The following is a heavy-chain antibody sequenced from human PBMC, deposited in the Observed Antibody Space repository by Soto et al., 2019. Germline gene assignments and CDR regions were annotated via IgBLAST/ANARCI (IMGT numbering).Heavy chain of an antibody. J-gene: IGHJ3*02. V-gene: IGHV3-9*01. CDR2: ISWNSGSI. Sequence: QPGGSLRLSCAASVFTFDDYAMHWVRQAPGKGLEWVSGISWNSGSIGYADSVKGRFTISRDNAKNSLYLQMNSLRAEDTALYYCAKATIFGVVNGAFDIWGQGTMVTVSS. D-gene: IGHD3-3*01. CDR1: VFTFDDYA. CDR3: AKATIFGVVNGAFDI.